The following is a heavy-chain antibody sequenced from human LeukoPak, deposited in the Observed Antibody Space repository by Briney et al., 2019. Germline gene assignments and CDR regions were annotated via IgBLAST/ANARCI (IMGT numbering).Heavy chain of an antibody. D-gene: IGHD3-22*01. CDR2: ISSSSSTI. CDR1: GFTFSSYS. CDR3: ARGGLLDWFDP. Sequence: GGSLRLSCAASGFTFSSYSMNWVRQAPGKGLEWVSYISSSSSTIYYADSVKGRFTISRDNAKNSLYLQMNSLRAEDTAVYYCARGGLLDWFDPWGQGTLVTVSS. J-gene: IGHJ5*02. V-gene: IGHV3-48*04.